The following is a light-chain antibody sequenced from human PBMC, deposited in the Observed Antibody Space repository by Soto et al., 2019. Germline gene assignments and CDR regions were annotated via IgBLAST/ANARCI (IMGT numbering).Light chain of an antibody. V-gene: IGLV2-14*01. CDR1: SSDIGGHNF. J-gene: IGLJ1*01. CDR3: GSYTISSLYV. CDR2: EVS. Sequence: QLVLTQPASVSGSDGQSITISCTGTSSDIGGHNFVSWYQQRPGTVPKLMLYEVSNRPSGVSNRFSGSKSGNTASLTISGLQADDEADYYCGSYTISSLYVFGTGTKVTVL.